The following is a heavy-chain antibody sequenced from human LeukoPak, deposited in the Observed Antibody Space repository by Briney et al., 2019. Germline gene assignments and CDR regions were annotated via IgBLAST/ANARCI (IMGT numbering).Heavy chain of an antibody. CDR3: AVQVELVGH. D-gene: IGHD1-7*01. Sequence: VASVNVSCKASGYTFTSYAMHWVRQAPGQRLEWMGWINAGNGNTKYSQKFQGRVTMTTDTSTSTAYMELRSLRSDDTAVYYCAVQVELVGHWGQGTLVTVSS. CDR2: INAGNGNT. CDR1: GYTFTSYA. V-gene: IGHV1-3*01. J-gene: IGHJ4*02.